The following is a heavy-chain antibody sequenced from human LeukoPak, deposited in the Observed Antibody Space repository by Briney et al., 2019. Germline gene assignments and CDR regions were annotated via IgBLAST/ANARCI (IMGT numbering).Heavy chain of an antibody. J-gene: IGHJ4*02. CDR3: AKSGSGYGSGSSHFDY. Sequence: GGSLRLSCAVSGFTFSSYWMSWVRQAPGKGLEWVANIKKDGSEKYYVDSVKGRFTISRDNAKTSLYLQMNSLRAEDTAVYYCAKSGSGYGSGSSHFDYWGQGTLVTVSS. D-gene: IGHD3-10*01. V-gene: IGHV3-7*03. CDR1: GFTFSSYW. CDR2: IKKDGSEK.